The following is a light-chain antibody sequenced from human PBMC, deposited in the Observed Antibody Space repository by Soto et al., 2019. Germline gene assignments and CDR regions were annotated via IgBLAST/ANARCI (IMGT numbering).Light chain of an antibody. CDR3: QQYDTYSWT. CDR1: QNINTW. CDR2: RAS. J-gene: IGKJ1*01. Sequence: DIQMTQAPSTLSSSVGDRVPITCRASQNINTWFAWYQQKPGKGPTLLIYRASRLESGVPSRFSGSGSGTEFALTISSLQPADFATYYCQQYDTYSWTFGQGTKVEV. V-gene: IGKV1-5*03.